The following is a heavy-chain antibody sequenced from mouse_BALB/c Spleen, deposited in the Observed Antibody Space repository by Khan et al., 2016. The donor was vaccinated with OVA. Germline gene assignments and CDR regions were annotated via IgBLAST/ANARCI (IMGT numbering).Heavy chain of an antibody. J-gene: IGHJ2*01. Sequence: VQLQQSGAEPGKPGASVKMSCKASGYTFTTYWMHWVKQRPGQGLEWIGYINPTSGYTDYNEKFKDRATLSADKSSSTAYMQLSSLTSEDSAVYYCTRDRIDYWGQGTTLTVSS. V-gene: IGHV1-7*01. CDR1: GYTFTTYW. CDR2: INPTSGYT. CDR3: TRDRIDY.